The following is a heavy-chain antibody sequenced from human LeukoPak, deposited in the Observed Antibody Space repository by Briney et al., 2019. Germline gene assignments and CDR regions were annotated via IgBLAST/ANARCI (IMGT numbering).Heavy chain of an antibody. CDR2: ISGYNGNT. CDR3: AREEPAAGFTSLTF. Sequence: ASVKVSCKASGYTFTSYGINWVRQAPGQGLEWMGWISGYNGNTNYAQKLQGRVTMTIDTSTSTAYMELRSLRSDDTAVYYCAREEPAAGFTSLTFWGQGTLVTVSS. V-gene: IGHV1-18*01. D-gene: IGHD3-9*01. J-gene: IGHJ4*02. CDR1: GYTFTSYG.